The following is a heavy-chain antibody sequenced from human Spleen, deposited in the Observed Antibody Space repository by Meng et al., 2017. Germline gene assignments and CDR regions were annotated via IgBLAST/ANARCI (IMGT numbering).Heavy chain of an antibody. CDR2: FIPIFGTA. CDR3: ARGPQMATIGSLDY. Sequence: RVQSRAGEKKPGSSVKVSCKASGGTFSRHTLTWVRQAPGQGLEWMGGFIPIFGTANYAQKFQDRVTITADESTSTAYMELSSLRSEDTAVYYCARGPQMATIGSLDYWGQGTLVTVSS. D-gene: IGHD5-24*01. CDR1: GGTFSRHT. J-gene: IGHJ4*02. V-gene: IGHV1-69*01.